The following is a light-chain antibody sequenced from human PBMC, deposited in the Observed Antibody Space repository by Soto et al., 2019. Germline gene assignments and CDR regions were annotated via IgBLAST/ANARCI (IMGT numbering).Light chain of an antibody. CDR3: QQFGTTSAT. CDR2: AAT. J-gene: IGKJ2*01. V-gene: IGKV3-20*01. CDR1: QRISSNY. Sequence: EVVLTQSPGTLSLSPGERATLSCNTSQRISSNYLAWYQQKPGQAPRLLIYAATSRATGFPDRFSGGGSGTDFTLTISRLEPEDFAVYYCQQFGTTSATFGQGTKLEIK.